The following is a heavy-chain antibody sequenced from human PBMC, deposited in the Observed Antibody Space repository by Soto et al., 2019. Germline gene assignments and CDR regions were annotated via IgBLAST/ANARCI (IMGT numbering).Heavy chain of an antibody. CDR3: ARSIVVVVAATINWFDP. V-gene: IGHV1-69*13. Sequence: SVKVSCKASGGTFSSYAISWVRQAPGQGHEWKGEIIPIFGTANYAQKFQGRVTITADESTNTAYMELSSLRSEDTALYYCARSIVVVVAATINWFDPWGQGTLVTVSS. D-gene: IGHD2-15*01. J-gene: IGHJ5*02. CDR2: IIPIFGTA. CDR1: GGTFSSYA.